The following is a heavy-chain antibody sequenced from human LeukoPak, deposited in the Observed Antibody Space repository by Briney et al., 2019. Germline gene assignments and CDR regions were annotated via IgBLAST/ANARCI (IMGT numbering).Heavy chain of an antibody. CDR1: GYTFTSYG. Sequence: ASVKVSCKASGYTFTSYGISWVRQAPGQGLEWMGWISAYNGNTNYAQKLRGRVTMTTDTSTSTAYMELRSLRSDDTAVYYCARDLSPLGRYYYGMDVWGQGTTVTVSS. J-gene: IGHJ6*02. V-gene: IGHV1-18*01. CDR3: ARDLSPLGRYYYGMDV. CDR2: ISAYNGNT.